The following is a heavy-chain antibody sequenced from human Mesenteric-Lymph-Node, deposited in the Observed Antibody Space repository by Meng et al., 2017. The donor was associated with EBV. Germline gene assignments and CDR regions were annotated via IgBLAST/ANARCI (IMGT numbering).Heavy chain of an antibody. CDR1: GFSFNVYD. CDR2: ISGSGSTT. CDR3: SNLPYSY. D-gene: IGHD4-11*01. Sequence: VQVLEAGGGLVQPGGSLRLSCAASGFSFNVYDMNWVRQAPGRGLEWVSGISGSGSTTYYADSVKGRFTVSRDNSGNTVSLQMNSLRVEDTAIYYCSNLPYSYWGQGTLVTVSS. V-gene: IGHV3-23*01. J-gene: IGHJ4*02.